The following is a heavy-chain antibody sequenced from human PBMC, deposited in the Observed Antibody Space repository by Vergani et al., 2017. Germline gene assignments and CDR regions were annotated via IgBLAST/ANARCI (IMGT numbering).Heavy chain of an antibody. CDR2: INHSGST. J-gene: IGHJ6*02. Sequence: QVQLQQWGAGLLKPSETLSLTCAVYGGSFSGYYWSWTRQPPGKGLEWIGEINHSGSTNYNPSLKSRVTISVDTSKNQFSLKLSSVTAADTAVYYCARGLTVVVVAATRGMDVWGQGTTVTVSS. V-gene: IGHV4-34*01. CDR1: GGSFSGYY. D-gene: IGHD2-15*01. CDR3: ARGLTVVVVAATRGMDV.